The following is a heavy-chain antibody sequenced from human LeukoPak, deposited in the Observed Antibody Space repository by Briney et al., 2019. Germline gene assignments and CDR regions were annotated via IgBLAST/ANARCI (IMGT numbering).Heavy chain of an antibody. J-gene: IGHJ6*02. V-gene: IGHV3-43*02. CDR2: IHADGGRT. Sequence: GGSLRLSCAASGFSFGDYAMHWVRQIPGEGLECVAHIHADGGRTFYADSVNGRFTISRDNGKNFLYLQMNSLTSDDTALYYCSTWAFCHGLDVWGQGTAVTVSS. D-gene: IGHD1-26*01. CDR3: STWAFCHGLDV. CDR1: GFSFGDYA.